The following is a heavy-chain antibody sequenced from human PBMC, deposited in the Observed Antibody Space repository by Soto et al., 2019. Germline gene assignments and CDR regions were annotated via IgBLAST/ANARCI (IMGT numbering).Heavy chain of an antibody. CDR1: VYSFTSYV. CDR3: ARGLNGYLHYFDY. D-gene: IGHD5-18*01. J-gene: IGHJ4*02. V-gene: IGHV1-3*01. Sequence: QVQLGQSGAEVKKPWASVKVSLKASVYSFTSYVMHWVREAPGQRIEWMGWINAGNGNTKYSQKFQGRVTITRDTSASTAYMELSSLRSEDTAVYYCARGLNGYLHYFDYWGQGTLVTVYS. CDR2: INAGNGNT.